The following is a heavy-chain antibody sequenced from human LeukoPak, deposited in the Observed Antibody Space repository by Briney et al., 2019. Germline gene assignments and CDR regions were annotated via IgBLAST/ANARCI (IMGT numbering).Heavy chain of an antibody. Sequence: SVKVSCKTSVYTFSIHGITWVRQAPGQGLEWMGWISANSGKTYYAQKFQGRVTMTTDTSTSTAYMELRSLRSDDTAVYYCARPNNYYDDNGYYNYFDPWGQGTLVTVSS. CDR3: ARPNNYYDDNGYYNYFDP. CDR2: ISANSGKT. D-gene: IGHD3-22*01. J-gene: IGHJ5*02. CDR1: VYTFSIHG. V-gene: IGHV1-18*01.